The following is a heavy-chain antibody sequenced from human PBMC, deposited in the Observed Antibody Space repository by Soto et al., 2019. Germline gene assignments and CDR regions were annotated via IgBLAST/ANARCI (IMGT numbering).Heavy chain of an antibody. Sequence: GGSLRLSCAASGFTFDDYAMHWVRQAPGKGLEWVSGISWNSGSIGYADSVKGRFTISRDNAKNSLYLQMNSLRAEDTALYYCAKGTAAGTWRHFDYWGQGTLVTVSS. J-gene: IGHJ4*02. CDR2: ISWNSGSI. D-gene: IGHD6-13*01. V-gene: IGHV3-9*01. CDR1: GFTFDDYA. CDR3: AKGTAAGTWRHFDY.